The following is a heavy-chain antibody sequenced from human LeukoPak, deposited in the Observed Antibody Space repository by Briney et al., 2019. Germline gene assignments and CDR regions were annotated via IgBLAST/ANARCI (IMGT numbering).Heavy chain of an antibody. CDR2: MNPNSGNT. CDR3: ARGLEVVALFLGY. Sequence: ASVKVSCKASGYTFTSYDINWVRQATGQGLEWMGWMNPNSGNTGYAQKFQGRVTMTRNTSISTAYMELSSLRSEDAAVYYCARGLEVVALFLGYWGQGTLVTVSS. J-gene: IGHJ4*02. CDR1: GYTFTSYD. V-gene: IGHV1-8*01. D-gene: IGHD2-15*01.